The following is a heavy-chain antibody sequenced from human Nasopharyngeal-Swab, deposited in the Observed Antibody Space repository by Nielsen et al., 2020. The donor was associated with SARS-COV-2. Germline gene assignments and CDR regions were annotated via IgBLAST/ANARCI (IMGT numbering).Heavy chain of an antibody. CDR3: VHSPGWRLGY. J-gene: IGHJ4*02. CDR2: LYWDDDN. V-gene: IGHV2-5*02. D-gene: IGHD6-19*01. Sequence: SGPTLVKPSQTLTLTCTFSGFSLSTSKVGVSWVRQLPGKALEWLALLYWDDDNRYNPSLKNRITITRDTSKNQVVLTMTNMDPVDTATYYCVHSPGWRLGYWGQGTLVTVSS. CDR1: GFSLSTSKVG.